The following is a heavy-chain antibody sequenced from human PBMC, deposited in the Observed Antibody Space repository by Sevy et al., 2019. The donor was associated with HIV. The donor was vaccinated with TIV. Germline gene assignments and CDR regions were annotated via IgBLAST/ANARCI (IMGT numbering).Heavy chain of an antibody. CDR3: ARDCNSASCLWGLDV. D-gene: IGHD2-2*01. V-gene: IGHV3-23*01. CDR1: GFIFNSYG. CDR2: ISGSGGST. Sequence: GGSLRLSCAASGFIFNSYGMNWVRQAPGKGLEWVSGISGSGGSTYYADSVKGRFTISRDNSNNKLYLQMNSLRAEDTALYYCARDCNSASCLWGLDVWGQGTTVTVSS. J-gene: IGHJ6*02.